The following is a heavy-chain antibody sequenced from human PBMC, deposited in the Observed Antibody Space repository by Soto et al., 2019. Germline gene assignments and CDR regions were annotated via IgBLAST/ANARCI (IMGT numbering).Heavy chain of an antibody. D-gene: IGHD6-13*01. CDR3: ASHRSAAAGTSRIDY. J-gene: IGHJ4*02. V-gene: IGHV3-74*01. CDR2: IDSDGSDT. Sequence: GGSLSLSCAASGFMFSSYWMHWVRQAPGKGPVWVSHIDSDGSDTTYADSVKGRFTISRDNAKNTLYLQMNSLRAEDTAVYYCASHRSAAAGTSRIDYWGQGTLVTVSS. CDR1: GFMFSSYW.